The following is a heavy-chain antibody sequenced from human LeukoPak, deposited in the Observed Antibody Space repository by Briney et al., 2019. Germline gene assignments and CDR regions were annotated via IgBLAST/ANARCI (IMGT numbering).Heavy chain of an antibody. V-gene: IGHV3-23*01. J-gene: IGHJ6*03. CDR1: GFTFSSYA. CDR2: ISGSGGST. Sequence: PGGSLRLSCAASGFTFSSYAMSWVRQAPGKGLEWVSAISGSGGSTYYADSVKGRFTISRDNAKNSLFLQMNSLRVEDTAVYYCARVKQQLVRLLGRDTTYYYYYYMDVWGKGTTVTVSS. CDR3: ARVKQQLVRLLGRDTTYYYYYYMDV. D-gene: IGHD6-13*01.